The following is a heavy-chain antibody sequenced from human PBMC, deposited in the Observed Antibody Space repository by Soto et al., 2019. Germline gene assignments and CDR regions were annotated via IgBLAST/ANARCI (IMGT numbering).Heavy chain of an antibody. CDR2: INAGNGNT. Sequence: ASVKVSCKASGYTFTSYAMHWVRQAPGQRLEWMGWINAGNGNTKYSQKFQGRVTITTDTSASTAYMELSSLRSDDTAVYYCASFRATSAFDIWGQGTSVTVSS. CDR3: ASFRATSAFDI. V-gene: IGHV1-3*01. CDR1: GYTFTSYA. J-gene: IGHJ3*02.